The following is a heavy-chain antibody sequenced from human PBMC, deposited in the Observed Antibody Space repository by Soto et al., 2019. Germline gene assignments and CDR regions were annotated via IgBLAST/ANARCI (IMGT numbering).Heavy chain of an antibody. CDR1: GYTFTSSG. CDR2: ISAHTGSS. V-gene: IGHV1-18*01. CDR3: ARAFFYQGSDSRGYSFDAFDF. D-gene: IGHD3-22*01. Sequence: QVQLVQSGAEVKKPGASVKVSCKASGYTFTSSGMSWVRQAPGQGLEWMGWISAHTGSSEYAQRFQDRVTMTTDRSTSTAYMELRSLRSDDTAVYYCARAFFYQGSDSRGYSFDAFDFWGPGTLVTVSS. J-gene: IGHJ3*01.